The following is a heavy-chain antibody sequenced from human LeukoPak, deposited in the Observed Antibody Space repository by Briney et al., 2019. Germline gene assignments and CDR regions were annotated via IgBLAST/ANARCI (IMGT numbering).Heavy chain of an antibody. CDR2: IKQDGSEK. CDR1: GFTFSNAW. V-gene: IGHV3-7*04. CDR3: ARGYYDSSVDY. J-gene: IGHJ4*02. D-gene: IGHD3-22*01. Sequence: GGSLRLSCAASGFTFSNAWMSWVRQAPGKGLEGVANIKQDGSEKYYVDSVKGRFTISRDNAKNSLYLQMNSLRAEDTAVYYCARGYYDSSVDYWGQGTLVTVSS.